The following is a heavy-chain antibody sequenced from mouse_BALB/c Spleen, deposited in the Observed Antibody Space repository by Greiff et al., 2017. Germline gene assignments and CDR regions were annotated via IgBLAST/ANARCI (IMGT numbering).Heavy chain of an antibody. Sequence: EVQVVESGGGLVKPGGSLKLSCAASGFAFSSYDMSWVRQTPEKRLEWVAYISSGGGSTYYPDTVKGRFTISRDNAKNTLYLQMSSLKSEDTAMYYCARPSYGNYFAYWGQGTLVTVSA. CDR3: ARPSYGNYFAY. CDR2: ISSGGGST. D-gene: IGHD2-1*01. V-gene: IGHV5-12-1*01. CDR1: GFAFSSYD. J-gene: IGHJ3*01.